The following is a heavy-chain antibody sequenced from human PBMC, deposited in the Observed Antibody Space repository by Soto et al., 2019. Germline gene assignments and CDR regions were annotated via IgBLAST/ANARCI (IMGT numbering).Heavy chain of an antibody. CDR2: ILYDGSNK. CDR1: GFTFSSYG. Sequence: QVPLVESGGGVVQPGRSLRLSCAASGFTFSSYGMHWVRQAPGKGLEWVAVILYDGSNKYYADSVKGRLTISRDNSKNTLYLPMNSLRAEDTAVYYCARDGGCGDGYTEGCNWFDPWRQGTLVTVSS. D-gene: IGHD5-12*01. V-gene: IGHV3-33*01. J-gene: IGHJ5*02. CDR3: ARDGGCGDGYTEGCNWFDP.